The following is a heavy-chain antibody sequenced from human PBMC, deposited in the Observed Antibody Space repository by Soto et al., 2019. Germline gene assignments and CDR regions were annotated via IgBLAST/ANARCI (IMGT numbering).Heavy chain of an antibody. CDR3: ARAGWFGELLGYYYVLDF. J-gene: IGHJ6*02. CDR1: GGSISSSNW. Sequence: PSETLSLTCAVSGGSISSSNWWSWVRQPPGKGLEWIGEIYHSGSTNYNPSLKSRVTISVDKSKNQFSLKLSSVTAADTAVYYCARAGWFGELLGYYYVLDFSGQGSSVIVSS. V-gene: IGHV4-4*02. CDR2: IYHSGST. D-gene: IGHD3-10*01.